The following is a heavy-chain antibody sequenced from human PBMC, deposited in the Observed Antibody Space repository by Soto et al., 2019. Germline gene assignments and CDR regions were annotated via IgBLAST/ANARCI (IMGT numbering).Heavy chain of an antibody. J-gene: IGHJ4*02. CDR2: IYYSGST. CDR3: ATQYCGGDCYSYYFDY. D-gene: IGHD2-21*02. CDR1: GGSISSSSYY. V-gene: IGHV4-39*01. Sequence: SETLSLTCTVSGGSISSSSYYWGWIRQPPGKGLEWIGSIYYSGSTYYNPSLKSRVTISVDTPKNQFSLKLSSVTAADTAVYYCATQYCGGDCYSYYFDYWGQGTLVTVSS.